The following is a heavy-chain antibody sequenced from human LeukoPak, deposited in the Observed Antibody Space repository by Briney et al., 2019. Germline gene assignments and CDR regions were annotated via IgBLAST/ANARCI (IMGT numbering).Heavy chain of an antibody. CDR3: ARGHSNTWYPSGLHLDN. D-gene: IGHD6-13*01. J-gene: IGHJ4*02. V-gene: IGHV4-39*07. Sequence: PSETLSLTCTVSGDSVSRTSSYWGWIRQPPGKGLEWIGSIYYSGSAYYNPSLESRVTILVDKSNRQISLRLNSVTAADTAVYYCARGHSNTWYPSGLHLDNWGQGTLVSVSS. CDR1: GDSVSRTSSY. CDR2: IYYSGSA.